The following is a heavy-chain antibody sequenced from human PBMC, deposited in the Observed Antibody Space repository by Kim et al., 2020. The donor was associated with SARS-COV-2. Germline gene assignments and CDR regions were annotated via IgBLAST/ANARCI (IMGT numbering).Heavy chain of an antibody. CDR2: FDPEDGET. V-gene: IGHV1-24*01. J-gene: IGHJ6*02. CDR3: ATRPAIVGAPNDYYYYYGVDV. D-gene: IGHD1-26*01. Sequence: ASVKVSCKVSGYTLTELSMHWVRQAPGKGLEWMGGFDPEDGETIYAQKFQGRVTMTEDTSTDTAYMELSSLRSEDTAVYYCATRPAIVGAPNDYYYYYGVDVWGQGTTVTVSS. CDR1: GYTLTELS.